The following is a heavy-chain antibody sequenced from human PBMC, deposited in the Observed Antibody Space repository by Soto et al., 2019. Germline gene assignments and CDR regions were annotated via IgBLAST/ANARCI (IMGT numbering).Heavy chain of an antibody. CDR3: ARDQGMITFGGLMTKVRYYYGMDV. CDR2: INVGNGDT. D-gene: IGHD3-16*01. Sequence: GSVKDCCKASGYTFTSNPIQLVRQAPGQSLEWVAWINVGNGDTRYSQKFHGRVTITRDTSASTVYMELNSLRSEDTAVYYCARDQGMITFGGLMTKVRYYYGMDVWGQGTTVTVSS. CDR1: GYTFTSNP. V-gene: IGHV1-3*01. J-gene: IGHJ6*01.